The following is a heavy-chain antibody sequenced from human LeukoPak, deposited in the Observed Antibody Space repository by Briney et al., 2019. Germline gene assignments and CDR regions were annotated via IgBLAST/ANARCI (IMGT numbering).Heavy chain of an antibody. CDR2: IWDDGNNK. CDR1: GFSFSNHG. CDR3: TTSYYYYGMDV. V-gene: IGHV3-33*01. Sequence: GGSLRLSCAASGFSFSNHGMHWVRQAPGKRLEWVAVIWDDGNNKRYANSVNGRFTISRDNSENTLYLQMNGLTAEDTAMYYCTTSYYYYGMDVWGQGTTVTVSS. D-gene: IGHD2-2*01. J-gene: IGHJ6*02.